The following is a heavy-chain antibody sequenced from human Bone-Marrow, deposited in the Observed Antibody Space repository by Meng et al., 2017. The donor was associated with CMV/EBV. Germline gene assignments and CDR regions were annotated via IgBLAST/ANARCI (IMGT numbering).Heavy chain of an antibody. CDR2: INTDNGVT. J-gene: IGHJ5*02. Sequence: ASVKVSCKASRYTFTAHYIHWVRQAPGQGLEWMGWINTDNGVTDYAQRFQGRVTMTKDTSITTAYMELSSLRSDDTAVYYCATAWGLGWFDPWGQGTLVTVSS. V-gene: IGHV1-2*02. CDR3: ATAWGLGWFDP. CDR1: RYTFTAHY. D-gene: IGHD3-16*01.